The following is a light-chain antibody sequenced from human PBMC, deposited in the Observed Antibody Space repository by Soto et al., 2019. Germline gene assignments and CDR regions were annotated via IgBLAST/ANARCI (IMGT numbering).Light chain of an antibody. V-gene: IGKV3-11*01. CDR1: QSVDSH. Sequence: EIVLTQSPAALSLSPGERATLSCRASQSVDSHLVWYQQKPGQAPRLLIFGASNRATGIPARFSGSGSGTDFTLTISSLEPEDFAVYYCQQRSNWPPITFGQGTRLEIK. J-gene: IGKJ5*01. CDR3: QQRSNWPPIT. CDR2: GAS.